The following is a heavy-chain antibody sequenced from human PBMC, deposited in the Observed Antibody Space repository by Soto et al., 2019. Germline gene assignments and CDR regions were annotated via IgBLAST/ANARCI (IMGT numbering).Heavy chain of an antibody. V-gene: IGHV3-21*01. J-gene: IGHJ4*02. Sequence: GGSLILSCAASGFTFSSYSMNWVRQAPGKGLEWVSSISSSSSYIYYADSVKGRFTISRDNAKNSLYLQMNSLRAEDTAVYYCARDHGIAAAGHWGQGTLVTVSS. CDR2: ISSSSSYI. CDR3: ARDHGIAAAGH. CDR1: GFTFSSYS. D-gene: IGHD6-13*01.